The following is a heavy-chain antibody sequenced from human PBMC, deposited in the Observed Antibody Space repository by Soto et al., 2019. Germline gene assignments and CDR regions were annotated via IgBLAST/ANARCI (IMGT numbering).Heavy chain of an antibody. Sequence: SETLSLTCAVYGGSFSGYYWSWIRQPPGKGLEWIGEINHSGSTNYNPSLKSRVTISVDTSKNQFSLKLSSVTAADTAVYYCARSGSSRHHNGPVAGPPWGQGTLVTVSS. CDR2: INHSGST. V-gene: IGHV4-34*01. J-gene: IGHJ5*02. D-gene: IGHD6-19*01. CDR3: ARSGSSRHHNGPVAGPP. CDR1: GGSFSGYY.